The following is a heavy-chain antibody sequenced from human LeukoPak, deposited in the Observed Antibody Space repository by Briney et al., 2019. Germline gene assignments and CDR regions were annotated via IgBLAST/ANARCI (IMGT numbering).Heavy chain of an antibody. J-gene: IGHJ4*02. CDR2: IYSGGST. D-gene: IGHD3-22*01. Sequence: GGSLRLSCAASGFTVSSNYMSWVRQAPGKGLEWVSVIYSGGSTYYADSVKGRFTISRDNSKNTLYLQMNSLRAEDTAVYYCARGAYYYDSSGYITDYWGQGTLVTVSS. CDR1: GFTVSSNY. CDR3: ARGAYYYDSSGYITDY. V-gene: IGHV3-66*01.